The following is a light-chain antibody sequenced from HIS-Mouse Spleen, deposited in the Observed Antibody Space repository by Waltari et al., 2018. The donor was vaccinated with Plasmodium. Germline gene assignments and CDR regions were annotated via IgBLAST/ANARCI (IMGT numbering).Light chain of an antibody. Sequence: QSALTQPPSASGSPGQSLTISCTGPSSDVGGYNYVPCYQQHPGKAPKLMIHEVSKRPSGVPDRFSGSKSGNTASLTVSGLQAEDEADYYCSSYAGSNNLVFGGGTKLTVL. CDR3: SSYAGSNNLV. J-gene: IGLJ2*01. CDR1: SSDVGGYNY. V-gene: IGLV2-8*01. CDR2: EVS.